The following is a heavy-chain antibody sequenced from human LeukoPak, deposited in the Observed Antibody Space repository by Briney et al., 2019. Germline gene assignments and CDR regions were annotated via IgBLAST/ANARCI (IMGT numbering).Heavy chain of an antibody. CDR3: AGYDSSGYPQHAFDI. Sequence: ASVKVSCKASGGTFSSYAISWVRQAPGQGLEWMGWINPNSGGTNYAQKFQGRVTMTRDTSISTAYMELSRLRSDDTAVYYCAGYDSSGYPQHAFDIWGQGTMVTVSS. J-gene: IGHJ3*02. CDR1: GGTFSSYA. V-gene: IGHV1-2*02. CDR2: INPNSGGT. D-gene: IGHD3-22*01.